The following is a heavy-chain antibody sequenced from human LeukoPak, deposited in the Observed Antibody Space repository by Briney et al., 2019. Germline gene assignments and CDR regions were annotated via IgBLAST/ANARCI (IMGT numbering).Heavy chain of an antibody. CDR1: GGTFSSYA. J-gene: IGHJ6*03. CDR3: ARGSIFGVVTSYYYYYMDV. V-gene: IGHV1-69*05. CDR2: IIPIFGTA. Sequence: GSSVKVSCKASGGTFSSYAISWVRPAPGQGLEWMGGIIPIFGTANYAQKFQGRVTITTDESTSTAYMELSSLRSEDTAVYYCARGSIFGVVTSYYYYYMDVWGKGTTVTVSS. D-gene: IGHD3-3*01.